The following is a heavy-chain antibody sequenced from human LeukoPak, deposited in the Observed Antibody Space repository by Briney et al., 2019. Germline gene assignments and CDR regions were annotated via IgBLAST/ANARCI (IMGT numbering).Heavy chain of an antibody. CDR3: ATDPGFAGSGSYFGFIFYFDY. CDR1: GFTFSSYG. V-gene: IGHV3-30*02. Sequence: PGGSLRLSCAASGFTFSSYGMHWVRQAPGKGLEWVAFIRYAGDNKYYADSVKGRFTISRDNSKNTLYLQMNTLRAEDTAVYYCATDPGFAGSGSYFGFIFYFDYWGQGTLVTVSS. J-gene: IGHJ4*02. CDR2: IRYAGDNK. D-gene: IGHD1-26*01.